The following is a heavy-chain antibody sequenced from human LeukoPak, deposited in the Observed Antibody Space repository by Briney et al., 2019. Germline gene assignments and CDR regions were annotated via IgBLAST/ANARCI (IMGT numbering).Heavy chain of an antibody. D-gene: IGHD3-16*02. CDR3: ARGDYVWGSYRQYFDY. J-gene: IGHJ4*02. CDR1: GGSISSYY. CDR2: IYSSGST. V-gene: IGHV4-4*07. Sequence: SETLSLTCTVSGGSISSYYWSWLRQPAGKGLEWIGRIYSSGSTTYNPSLKSRVTMSVDTSKNQFSLKLSSVTAADTAVYYCARGDYVWGSYRQYFDYWGQGTLVTVSS.